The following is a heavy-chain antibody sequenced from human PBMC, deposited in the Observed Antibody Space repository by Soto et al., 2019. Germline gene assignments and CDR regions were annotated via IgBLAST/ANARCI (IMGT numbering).Heavy chain of an antibody. CDR3: ARLENWFDP. CDR1: GFSFSDYY. CDR2: ITSGRTI. Sequence: GGSLRLSCAASGFSFSDYYMSWIRQAPGKGLEWVSYITSGRTIYYSDSVKGRFTISRDNAKDSLYLQMNSLRAEDTAVYYCARLENWFDPWGQGTLVTVSS. D-gene: IGHD1-1*01. V-gene: IGHV3-11*01. J-gene: IGHJ5*02.